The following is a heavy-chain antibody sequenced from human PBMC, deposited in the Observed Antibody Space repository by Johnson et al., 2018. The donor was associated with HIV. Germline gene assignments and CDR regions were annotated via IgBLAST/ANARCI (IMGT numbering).Heavy chain of an antibody. J-gene: IGHJ3*02. V-gene: IGHV3-30*18. D-gene: IGHD3-3*01. CDR1: GFTFTNHY. CDR3: AKDSTYYDSGGAFDI. CDR2: ISYDGSNK. Sequence: VQLVESGGGLVQPGGSLRLSCAASGFTFTNHYMTWVRQAPGKGLEWVAVISYDGSNKYYADSVKGRFTISRDNSKNTLYLQMNSLRAEDTAVYYCAKDSTYYDSGGAFDIWGQGTMVTVSS.